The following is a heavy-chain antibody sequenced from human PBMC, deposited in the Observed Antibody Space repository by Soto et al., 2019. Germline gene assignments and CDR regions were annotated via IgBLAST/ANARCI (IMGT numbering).Heavy chain of an antibody. CDR3: ARGGVPTRTFDY. D-gene: IGHD3-3*01. CDR2: IYPSDSDT. Sequence: GESLKISCKGSGYNFAGYWIAWVRQMPGKGLELMGIIYPSDSDTRYRPSFQGQVTISADKSISSAYLQWSSLRASDTAMYYCARGGVPTRTFDYCGQGTPLTVS. CDR1: GYNFAGYW. J-gene: IGHJ4*02. V-gene: IGHV5-51*01.